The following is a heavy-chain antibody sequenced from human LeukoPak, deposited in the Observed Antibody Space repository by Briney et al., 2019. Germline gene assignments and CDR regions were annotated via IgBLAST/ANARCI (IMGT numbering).Heavy chain of an antibody. Sequence: ASVKVSCKASGGTFSSYAISWVRQAPGQGLEWMGRIIPILGIANYAQKPQGRVTITADKSTSTAYMELSSLRSEDTAVYYCARPTTTYYDILTGYYPFDYWGQGTLVTVSS. D-gene: IGHD3-9*01. J-gene: IGHJ4*02. V-gene: IGHV1-69*04. CDR1: GGTFSSYA. CDR3: ARPTTTYYDILTGYYPFDY. CDR2: IIPILGIA.